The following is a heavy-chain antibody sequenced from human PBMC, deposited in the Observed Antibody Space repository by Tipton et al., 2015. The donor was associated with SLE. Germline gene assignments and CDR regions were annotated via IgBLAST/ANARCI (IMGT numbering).Heavy chain of an antibody. CDR1: GGSISSYY. J-gene: IGHJ3*02. Sequence: TLSLTCTVSGGSISSYYWSWIRQPPGKGLEWIGYIYYSGSTNYNPSLKSRVTISVDTSKNQFSLKLSSVTAADTAVDYCERAPGIVGARGAFDIWGQGTMVAVSS. CDR2: IYYSGST. CDR3: ERAPGIVGARGAFDI. D-gene: IGHD1-26*01. V-gene: IGHV4-59*01.